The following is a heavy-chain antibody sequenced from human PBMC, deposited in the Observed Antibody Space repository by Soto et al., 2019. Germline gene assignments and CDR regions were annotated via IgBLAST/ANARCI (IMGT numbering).Heavy chain of an antibody. CDR2: ISYEGRIQ. J-gene: IGHJ4*02. D-gene: IGHD3-16*01. Sequence: QVQLVESGGGVVQPGRSLRLSCAASGFTFSSYGMQWVRQAPGKGLEWVAVISYEGRIQYYADSVKGRFTISRDNSKDTLYLQMNSLIAEDTAVYYCAKEGTIMRSYYFDFWGQGTLVTVSS. CDR3: AKEGTIMRSYYFDF. CDR1: GFTFSSYG. V-gene: IGHV3-30*18.